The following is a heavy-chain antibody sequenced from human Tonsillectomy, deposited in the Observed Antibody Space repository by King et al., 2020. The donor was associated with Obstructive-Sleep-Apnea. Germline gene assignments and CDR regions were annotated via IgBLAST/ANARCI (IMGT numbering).Heavy chain of an antibody. D-gene: IGHD6-13*01. J-gene: IGHJ4*02. V-gene: IGHV3-9*01. CDR3: VKDSSSCLDY. Sequence: VQLVESGGGLVQPGRSLRLSCVVSGFTFGDYAMHWVRQAPGKGLEWVSVISWNSANIDYADSIKGRFTISRDNAKNSLYLQMNSLRVEDTALYYCVKDSSSCLDYWGQGTLVTVSS. CDR2: ISWNSANI. CDR1: GFTFGDYA.